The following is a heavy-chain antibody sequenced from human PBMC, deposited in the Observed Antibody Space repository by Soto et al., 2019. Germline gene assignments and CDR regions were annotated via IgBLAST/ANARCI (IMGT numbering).Heavy chain of an antibody. Sequence: EVQLVQSGAEVKKPGESLRISCKGSGYSFTTYWITWVRQMPGKGLEWMGRVEPSDSYINYSPSFQSHVTIATDKSINTAYLQWSNLKASATAMYYCARHSLGLVMSAIDYWGQGTLVTVS. CDR2: VEPSDSYI. J-gene: IGHJ4*02. CDR1: GYSFTTYW. CDR3: ARHSLGLVMSAIDY. V-gene: IGHV5-10-1*01. D-gene: IGHD2-8*02.